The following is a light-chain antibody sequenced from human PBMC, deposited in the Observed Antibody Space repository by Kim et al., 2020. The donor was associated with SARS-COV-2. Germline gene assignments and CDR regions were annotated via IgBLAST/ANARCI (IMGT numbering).Light chain of an antibody. Sequence: QSALTQPASVSGSPGQSITISCTGTSSDVGSYNLVSWYQQHPGIAPKLIIYEVSKRPSGVSNRFSGSQSGNTASLTISGLQAEDEADYYCCSYAGSWVFGGGTQLTVL. CDR3: CSYAGSWV. J-gene: IGLJ3*02. CDR1: SSDVGSYNL. CDR2: EVS. V-gene: IGLV2-23*02.